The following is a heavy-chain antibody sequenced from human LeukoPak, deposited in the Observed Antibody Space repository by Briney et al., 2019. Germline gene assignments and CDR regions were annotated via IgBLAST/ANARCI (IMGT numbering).Heavy chain of an antibody. J-gene: IGHJ4*02. Sequence: PGGSLRLSCAASGFTFSSYEMNWVRQAPGKGLEWVSYISSSGSTIYYADSVKGRFTISGDNAKNSLYLQMNSLRAEDTAVYYCASIAVAGTAYFDYWGQGTLVTVSS. V-gene: IGHV3-48*03. CDR2: ISSSGSTI. D-gene: IGHD6-19*01. CDR3: ASIAVAGTAYFDY. CDR1: GFTFSSYE.